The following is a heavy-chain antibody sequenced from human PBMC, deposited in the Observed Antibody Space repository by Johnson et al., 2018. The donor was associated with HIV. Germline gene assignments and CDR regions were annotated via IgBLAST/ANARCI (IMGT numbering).Heavy chain of an antibody. D-gene: IGHD2-15*01. CDR1: GSIVSNNY. Sequence: MLLVESGGGLVQPGGSLRLSCAASGSIVSNNYMNWVRQTPGKGLEWVSRINSDGRRTSYVDAVKGGFTISRDNAKNTLYLQMNSLRAEDTAVYYCARDGYCSGGSCYSGDLLDAFDIWGQGTLVTVSS. CDR3: ARDGYCSGGSCYSGDLLDAFDI. J-gene: IGHJ3*02. V-gene: IGHV3-74*01. CDR2: INSDGRRT.